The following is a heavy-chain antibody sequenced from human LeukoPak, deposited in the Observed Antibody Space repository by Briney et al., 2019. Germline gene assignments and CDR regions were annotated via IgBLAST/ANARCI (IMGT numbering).Heavy chain of an antibody. J-gene: IGHJ3*02. Sequence: GGSLRLSCAPSGFTFSNYDMHWVRQAPGKGLEWVAFIRYDGSDTYYADSVKGRFTISRDNSKNTLFLHMNSLRPEDTAIFYCAKNRVGHNYADAFEIWGQGTMVTIPS. CDR2: IRYDGSDT. CDR3: AKNRVGHNYADAFEI. V-gene: IGHV3-30*02. CDR1: GFTFSNYD. D-gene: IGHD5-24*01.